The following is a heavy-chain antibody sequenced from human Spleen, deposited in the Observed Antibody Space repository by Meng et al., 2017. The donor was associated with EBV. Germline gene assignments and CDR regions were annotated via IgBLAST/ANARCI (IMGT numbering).Heavy chain of an antibody. D-gene: IGHD3-10*02. J-gene: IGHJ4*02. V-gene: IGHV4-61*01. CDR3: ASRVPPYYYDY. CDR2: IYYSGST. Sequence: QVEVQGLGQGLVKPSEPLDLSFCVSGGSVRSGSYYWSWIRQPPGNGLERIGYIYYSGSTNSNPSLKSRVTTSLDTSRNQFSLRLTSVTTADTAVYYCASRVPPYYYDYWGRGTLVTVSS. CDR1: GGSVRSGSYY.